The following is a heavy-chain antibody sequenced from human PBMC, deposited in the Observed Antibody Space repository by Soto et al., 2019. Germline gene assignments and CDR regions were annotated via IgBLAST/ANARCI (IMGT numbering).Heavy chain of an antibody. CDR2: IYNSGNT. CDR1: GGSVSSGSYF. V-gene: IGHV4-61*01. D-gene: IGHD2-2*01. J-gene: IGHJ5*02. CDR3: ARVPDR. Sequence: SETLSLTCNVSGGSVSSGSYFWSWIRQPPGKGLEWIGYIYNSGNTKYNPSLKSRVTISADTSKNQFSLKLSSVTAADTAVYYCARVPDRWGQGTLVTVS.